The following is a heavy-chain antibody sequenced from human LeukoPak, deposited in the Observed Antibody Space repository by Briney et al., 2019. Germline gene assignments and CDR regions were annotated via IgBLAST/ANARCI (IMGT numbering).Heavy chain of an antibody. CDR3: ARGRAIVVVVAATVDY. Sequence: GGSLRLSCAASGFTFSSYEMNWVRQAPGKGLEWVSYTSSSGSTIYYADSVKGRFTISRDNAKNSLYLQMNSLRAEDTAVYYCARGRAIVVVVAATVDYWGQGTLVTVSS. D-gene: IGHD2-15*01. CDR2: TSSSGSTI. CDR1: GFTFSSYE. J-gene: IGHJ4*02. V-gene: IGHV3-48*03.